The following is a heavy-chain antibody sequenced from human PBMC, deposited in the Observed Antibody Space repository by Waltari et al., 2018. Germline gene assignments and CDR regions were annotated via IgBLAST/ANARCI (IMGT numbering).Heavy chain of an antibody. CDR1: GFTFSSRA. CDR2: IRCGSGDTI. Sequence: EVQLLESGGGLVQPGGSLRLSCATSGFTFSSRAMTWVRQAPGKGLEWVAIIRCGSGDTIYYTDSVEGRFTISRDNSKNTVFLQMNSLRAEDTAVYYCATGGHFSWFDPWGRGTLVTVSS. CDR3: ATGGHFSWFDP. D-gene: IGHD3-3*02. V-gene: IGHV3-23*01. J-gene: IGHJ5*02.